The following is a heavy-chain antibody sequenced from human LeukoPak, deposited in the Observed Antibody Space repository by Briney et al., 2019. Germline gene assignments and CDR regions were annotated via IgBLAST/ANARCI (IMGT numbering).Heavy chain of an antibody. CDR3: ARAEKDYDILTGYSYYYYGMDV. D-gene: IGHD3-9*01. CDR2: IWYDGSNK. J-gene: IGHJ6*02. V-gene: IGHV3-33*01. CDR1: GITFSRYG. Sequence: PGRSLRLSCTASGITFSRYGMHWVRQAPGKGLEWVAVIWYDGSNKYYADSVKGRFTISRDNSKNTLYLQMNSLRAEDTAVYYCARAEKDYDILTGYSYYYYGMDVWGQGTTDTVSS.